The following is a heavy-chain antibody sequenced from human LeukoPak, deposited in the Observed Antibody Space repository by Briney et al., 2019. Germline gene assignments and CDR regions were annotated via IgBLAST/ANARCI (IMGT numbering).Heavy chain of an antibody. CDR1: GFGYRSSA. V-gene: IGHV3-30*01. CDR2: ISYDGSNK. CDR3: ARDKAAIGFDY. D-gene: IGHD2-2*01. Sequence: GLTLRLLEADRGFGYRSSARRWVSQATGKGLEWVAVISYDGSNKYYADSVKGRFTISRDNSKNTLYLQMNSLRAEDTAVYYCARDKAAIGFDYWGQGTLVTVSS. J-gene: IGHJ4*02.